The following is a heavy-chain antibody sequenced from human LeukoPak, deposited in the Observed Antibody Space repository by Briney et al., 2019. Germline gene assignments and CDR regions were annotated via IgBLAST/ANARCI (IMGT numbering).Heavy chain of an antibody. CDR1: GFTFSSYM. V-gene: IGHV3-21*01. CDR3: ARDLPSDY. J-gene: IGHJ4*02. CDR2: INSRSTYI. Sequence: PGGSLRLSCAASGFTFSSYMMNWVRQAPGKGLEWVSSINSRSTYIYYADSVKGRFTISRDNAKNSLYLQMNSLRVEDTAVYYCARDLPSDYWGQGTLVTVSS.